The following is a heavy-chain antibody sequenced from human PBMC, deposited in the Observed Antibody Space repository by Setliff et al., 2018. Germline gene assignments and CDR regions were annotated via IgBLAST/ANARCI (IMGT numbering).Heavy chain of an antibody. CDR1: GFTFSNYA. Sequence: PGGSLRLSCVASGFTFSNYAMAWVRQAPGKGLEWVSAISGSGDSTYYADSVKGRFTISRDNSKNTLYLQLNSLRAEDTAVYYCIVAGNYFDYWGQGTLVTVSS. J-gene: IGHJ4*02. D-gene: IGHD5-12*01. CDR3: IVAGNYFDY. CDR2: ISGSGDST. V-gene: IGHV3-23*01.